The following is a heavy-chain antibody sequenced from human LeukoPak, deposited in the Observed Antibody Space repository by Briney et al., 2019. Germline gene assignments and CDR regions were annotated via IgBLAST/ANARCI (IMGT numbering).Heavy chain of an antibody. V-gene: IGHV1-69*05. D-gene: IGHD6-6*01. J-gene: IGHJ4*02. Sequence: GSSVKVSCKASGGTFSSYAISWVRQAPGQGLEWMGGIIPIFGTANYAQKFQGRVTMTTDTSTSTAYMELRSLRSDDTAVYYCARVGAYSSSSLGDYWGQGTLVTVSS. CDR2: IIPIFGTA. CDR1: GGTFSSYA. CDR3: ARVGAYSSSSLGDY.